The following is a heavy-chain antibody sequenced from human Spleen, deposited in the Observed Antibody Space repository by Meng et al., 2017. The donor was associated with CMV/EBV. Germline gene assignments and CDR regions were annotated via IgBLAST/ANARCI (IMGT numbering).Heavy chain of an antibody. CDR3: ARDRGGKDY. Sequence: GESLKISCAASGFTFRSSWMSWVRQAPGKGLEWVANIQGDGSEKYYVDSVKGRFTISRDNAENSLHLQMNSLRAEDTAVYYCARDRGGKDYWGQGTLVTVSS. J-gene: IGHJ4*02. CDR2: IQGDGSEK. V-gene: IGHV3-7*01. CDR1: GFTFRSSW. D-gene: IGHD3-16*01.